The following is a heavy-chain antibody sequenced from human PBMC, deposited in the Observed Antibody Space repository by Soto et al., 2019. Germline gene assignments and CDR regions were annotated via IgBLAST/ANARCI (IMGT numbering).Heavy chain of an antibody. J-gene: IGHJ4*02. CDR1: ELTASTYA. CDR2: INGVASVGTAST. V-gene: IGHV3-23*04. Sequence: EVQLVVSGGGLVQPGGSLRLSCEASELTASTYAMGWFRRAPGKGLEWVSSINGVASVGTASTYYAESLRGRVTISRDHFKNTLYLQIISLRPEDTGIYFWAKDGRDVPYYFDYWGQGALVTVSS. CDR3: AKDGRDVPYYFDY.